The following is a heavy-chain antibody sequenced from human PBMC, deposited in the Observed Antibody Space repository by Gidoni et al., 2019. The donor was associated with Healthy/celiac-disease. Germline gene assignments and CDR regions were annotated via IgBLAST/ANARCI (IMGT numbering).Heavy chain of an antibody. CDR1: GFPFSSYA. CDR2: ISGSGGST. V-gene: IGHV3-23*01. CDR3: ATSPTSSSSYYDY. J-gene: IGHJ4*02. Sequence: EVQLLESGGGLVQPGGSLSLSCAASGFPFSSYAMSWVRQAPGKGLGWVSAISGSGGSTYYADSVKGRFTISRDNSKNTLYLQMNSLRAEDTAVYYCATSPTSSSSYYDYWGQGTLVTVSS. D-gene: IGHD6-13*01.